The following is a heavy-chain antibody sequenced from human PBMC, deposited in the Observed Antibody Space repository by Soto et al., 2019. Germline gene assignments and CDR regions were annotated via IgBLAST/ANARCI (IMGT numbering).Heavy chain of an antibody. V-gene: IGHV4-4*02. CDR3: ARGPPIVGNTTPLDS. CDR1: GGSITNSNW. J-gene: IGHJ4*02. D-gene: IGHD1-26*01. Sequence: SETLSLTCTVSGGSITNSNWWSWVRLPPAKGLEWIGDIYHAGSTKYNPSLERRVTMSVDTSNNQFALTLTSVTAADTAVYFCARGPPIVGNTTPLDSWGQGTLVTVS. CDR2: IYHAGST.